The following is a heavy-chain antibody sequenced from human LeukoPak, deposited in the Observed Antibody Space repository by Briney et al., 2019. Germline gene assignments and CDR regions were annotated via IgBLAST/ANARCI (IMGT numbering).Heavy chain of an antibody. Sequence: PGGSLRLSCAASGFTSSSYAMSWVRQAPGKGLEWVSAISGSGGSTYYADSVKGRFTISRDNSKNTLYLQMNSLRAEDTAVYYCAKDPHAIVATASEGDYWGQGTLVTVSS. CDR2: ISGSGGST. CDR3: AKDPHAIVATASEGDY. D-gene: IGHD5-12*01. CDR1: GFTSSSYA. V-gene: IGHV3-23*01. J-gene: IGHJ4*02.